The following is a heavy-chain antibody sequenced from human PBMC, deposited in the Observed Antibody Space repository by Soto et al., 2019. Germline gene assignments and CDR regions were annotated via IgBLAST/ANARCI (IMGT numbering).Heavy chain of an antibody. V-gene: IGHV3-23*01. D-gene: IGHD2-2*01. J-gene: IGHJ4*02. CDR3: AKNPPNIPPAMGPPLYFDP. Sequence: GGSLRLSCAASGFTLSIYAMSWVRQAPGKGLEWVSGITGDGVRTFYADSVKGRFTISRDQSNNMVFLEMNSLRAEDTAVYYCAKNPPNIPPAMGPPLYFDPWGQGTLVTVSS. CDR2: ITGDGVRT. CDR1: GFTLSIYA.